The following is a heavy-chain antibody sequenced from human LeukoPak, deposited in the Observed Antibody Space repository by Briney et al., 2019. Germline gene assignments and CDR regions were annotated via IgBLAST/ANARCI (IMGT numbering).Heavy chain of an antibody. CDR1: GYTFTSYD. V-gene: IGHV1-8*03. J-gene: IGHJ5*02. CDR2: MNPNSGNT. D-gene: IGHD3-3*01. Sequence: ASXKVSCKGSGYTFTSYDINWVRQATGQGLEWMGGMNPNSGNTGYAQKFQGRVTITRNTSINKAYMELRSLRARDTAGYYCARTYYDFWSGYSLVYNWFDPWGQGTLVTVSS. CDR3: ARTYYDFWSGYSLVYNWFDP.